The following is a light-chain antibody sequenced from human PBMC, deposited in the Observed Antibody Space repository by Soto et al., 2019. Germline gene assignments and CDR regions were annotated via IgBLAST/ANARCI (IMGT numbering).Light chain of an antibody. V-gene: IGLV2-23*01. Sequence: QSALTQPASVSGSPGQSITISCTGTSSDIGTYNLVSWYQQHPGNAPKLKIYEATKRPSGVSSRFSGSKSGNTASLTISGLQTEDEADYYCCSYAGGSTLVFGGGTKLTVL. CDR2: EAT. J-gene: IGLJ3*02. CDR3: CSYAGGSTLV. CDR1: SSDIGTYNL.